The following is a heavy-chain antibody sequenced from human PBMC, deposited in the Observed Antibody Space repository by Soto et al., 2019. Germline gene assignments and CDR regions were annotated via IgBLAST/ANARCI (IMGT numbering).Heavy chain of an antibody. Sequence: QVQLQESGPGLVKPSETLSLTCTVSGGSISSYYWSCIRQPAGKGLEWIGRIYTSGSTNYNPSLKSRVTMSVDTSKNQFSLKLSSVTAADTAVYYCARDRWWVGDDAFDIWGQGTMVTVSS. CDR1: GGSISSYY. CDR3: ARDRWWVGDDAFDI. D-gene: IGHD2-15*01. V-gene: IGHV4-4*07. J-gene: IGHJ3*02. CDR2: IYTSGST.